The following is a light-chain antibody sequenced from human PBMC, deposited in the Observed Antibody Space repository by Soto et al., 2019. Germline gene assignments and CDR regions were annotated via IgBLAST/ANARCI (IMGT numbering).Light chain of an antibody. V-gene: IGKV3-15*01. CDR3: QQYNNWPIT. CDR1: QSINNN. CDR2: GAS. Sequence: VMTPSPATLSVSPGERATLSCRASQSINNNLAWYQQKPGQAPRLLIYGASTRATAFPARFSGSGSGTEFTLTIASLQSEDFAVYYCQQYNNWPITFGQGTRLEI. J-gene: IGKJ5*01.